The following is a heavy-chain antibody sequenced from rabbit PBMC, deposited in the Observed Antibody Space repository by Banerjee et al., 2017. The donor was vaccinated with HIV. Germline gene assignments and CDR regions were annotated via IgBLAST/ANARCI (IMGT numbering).Heavy chain of an antibody. D-gene: IGHD4-1*01. CDR2: ISTGSSGVT. J-gene: IGHJ4*01. CDR3: ARDLAGVIGWNFNL. V-gene: IGHV1S45*01. CDR1: GFSFSNKYV. Sequence: QEQLEESGGGLVQPEGSLTLTCTASGFSFSNKYVMSWVRQAPGNGLEWIACISTGSSGVTYYASWVKGRFTISKSSSTTVTLQMTSLTAADTATYFCARDLAGVIGWNFNLWGQGTLVTVS.